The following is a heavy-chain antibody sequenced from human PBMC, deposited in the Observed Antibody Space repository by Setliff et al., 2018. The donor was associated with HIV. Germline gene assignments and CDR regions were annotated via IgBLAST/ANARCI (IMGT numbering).Heavy chain of an antibody. CDR3: ARDRTFRTTRVLDY. D-gene: IGHD3-3*01. CDR1: GYILGSYD. Sequence: GASVKVSCKASGYILGSYDISWVRQAPGQGLEWVGWISVGKGNTNYAQSLQGRVTMTTDTSTNTAHLEVRSLRSDDTAVYYCARDRTFRTTRVLDYWGQGTLVTVSS. V-gene: IGHV1-18*01. J-gene: IGHJ4*02. CDR2: ISVGKGNT.